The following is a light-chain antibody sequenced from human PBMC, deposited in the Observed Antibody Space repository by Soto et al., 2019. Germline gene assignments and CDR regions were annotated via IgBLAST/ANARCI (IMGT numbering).Light chain of an antibody. CDR3: QQRHNWPIT. V-gene: IGKV3-11*01. Sequence: EIVLTQSPATLSLSPGERATLSCRASETIRRLLAWYQQRPGQPPRLLIYDTSNRATGIPARFSGSGSGTDFTLTISGLEPADLGVYYCQQRHNWPITFGQGTRLENK. J-gene: IGKJ5*01. CDR2: DTS. CDR1: ETIRRL.